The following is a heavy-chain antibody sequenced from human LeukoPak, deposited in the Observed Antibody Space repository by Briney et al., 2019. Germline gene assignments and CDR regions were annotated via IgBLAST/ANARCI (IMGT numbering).Heavy chain of an antibody. D-gene: IGHD3-22*01. Sequence: PSETLSLTCTVSGGSMSSYYWSWIRQPPGKGLEWIGHIYYSGSTTYNPSLNSRAVITVNTSKTQFSLNLSSATAADTAVYYCARSGYYYDSFDYWGQGTLVTVSS. J-gene: IGHJ4*02. V-gene: IGHV4-59*08. CDR1: GGSMSSYY. CDR2: IYYSGST. CDR3: ARSGYYYDSFDY.